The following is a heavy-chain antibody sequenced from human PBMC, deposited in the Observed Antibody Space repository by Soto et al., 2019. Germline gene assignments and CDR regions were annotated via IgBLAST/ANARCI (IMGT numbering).Heavy chain of an antibody. D-gene: IGHD6-19*01. CDR1: GFTSNNNW. J-gene: IGHJ1*01. CDR3: AAAIGVTESAYFQH. CDR2: IYPSDSDT. V-gene: IGHV5-51*01. Sequence: PGEALKISCKRSGFTSNNNWIACVRHMPGKGLEWMGIIYPSDSDTRYSPSFQGQVTISADKSISTAYLQWTSLKASDTATYYCAAAIGVTESAYFQHWGQGSRVTVYS.